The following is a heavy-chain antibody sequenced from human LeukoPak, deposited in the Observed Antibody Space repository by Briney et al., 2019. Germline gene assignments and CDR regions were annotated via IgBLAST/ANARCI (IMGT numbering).Heavy chain of an antibody. CDR2: ISSSGTTI. CDR3: ARPASTFPLDY. D-gene: IGHD3-3*02. Sequence: GGSLRLSCAASGFSFSTYSMNWVRQAPGKGLEWVSYISSSGTTIYYADSVKGRFTISRDNANNSLYLQMHSLRAEDTALYYCARPASTFPLDYWGQGTLVTVSS. CDR1: GFSFSTYS. J-gene: IGHJ4*02. V-gene: IGHV3-48*04.